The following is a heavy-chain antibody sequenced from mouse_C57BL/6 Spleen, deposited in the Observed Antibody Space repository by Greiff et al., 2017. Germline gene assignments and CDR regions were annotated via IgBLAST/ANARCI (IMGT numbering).Heavy chain of an antibody. CDR1: GFTFSSYA. Sequence: EVQVVESGGGLVKPGGSLKLSCAASGFTFSSYAMSWVRQTPEKRLEWVATISDGGSYTYYPDNVKGRFTISRDNAKNNLYLQMSHLKSEDTAMYYCARDRLTGNYFDYWGQGTTLTVSS. V-gene: IGHV5-4*01. J-gene: IGHJ2*01. CDR3: ARDRLTGNYFDY. D-gene: IGHD4-1*01. CDR2: ISDGGSYT.